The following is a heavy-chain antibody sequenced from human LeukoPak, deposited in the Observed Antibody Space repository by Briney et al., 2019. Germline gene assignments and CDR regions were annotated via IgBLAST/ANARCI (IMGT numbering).Heavy chain of an antibody. D-gene: IGHD3-10*01. CDR2: ISTTVGNT. Sequence: GGSLRLSCAASGFTFSTSAMSWVRQAPGKGLEWVSSISTTVGNTYYADSVKGRITISRDNSNHTLYLQMNSLTAEDTAVYYCTKRAEFGGFDPWGQGTLVTVSS. J-gene: IGHJ5*02. CDR3: TKRAEFGGFDP. V-gene: IGHV3-23*01. CDR1: GFTFSTSA.